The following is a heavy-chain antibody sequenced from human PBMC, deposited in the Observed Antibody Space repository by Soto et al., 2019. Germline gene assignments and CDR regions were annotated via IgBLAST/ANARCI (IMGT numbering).Heavy chain of an antibody. CDR2: MFHSGSS. Sequence: SETLSLTCIVSDYSISSGYYWGWVRQSPGRGLEWIGSMFHSGSSYSNPSLKSRVTISVDTSKNQFSLKLTSVTAADTAVYYCARELHYYGSGLLDSRGQGTLVTVSS. CDR3: ARELHYYGSGLLDS. J-gene: IGHJ4*02. V-gene: IGHV4-38-2*02. CDR1: DYSISSGYY. D-gene: IGHD3-10*01.